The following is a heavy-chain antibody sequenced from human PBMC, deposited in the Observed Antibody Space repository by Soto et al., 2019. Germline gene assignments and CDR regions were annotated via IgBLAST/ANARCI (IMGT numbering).Heavy chain of an antibody. Sequence: SETLSLTCAVSGYSISSSNWWGWIRQPPGKGLEWIGYIYYSGSTYYNPSLKSRVTMSVDTSKNQFSLKLSSVTAVDTAVYYCARAGPLGNYSSLYFDYWGQGTLVTSPQ. D-gene: IGHD6-6*01. V-gene: IGHV4-28*03. CDR1: GYSISSSNW. J-gene: IGHJ4*02. CDR2: IYYSGST. CDR3: ARAGPLGNYSSLYFDY.